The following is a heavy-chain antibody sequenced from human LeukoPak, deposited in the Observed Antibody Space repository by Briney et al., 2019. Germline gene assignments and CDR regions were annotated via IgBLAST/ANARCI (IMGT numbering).Heavy chain of an antibody. Sequence: SETLSLTCVVSSFSISNGFYWVWIRQPPGKGLEWIGNVFYSGVTYYNPSLMSRVTISVDTSKNPSSLKLNSVTPADTAVYYCARDRGGRTGYASGDFDFWGQGVLVTVSS. V-gene: IGHV4-38-2*02. CDR1: SFSISNGFY. CDR2: VFYSGVT. J-gene: IGHJ4*02. CDR3: ARDRGGRTGYASGDFDF. D-gene: IGHD5-12*01.